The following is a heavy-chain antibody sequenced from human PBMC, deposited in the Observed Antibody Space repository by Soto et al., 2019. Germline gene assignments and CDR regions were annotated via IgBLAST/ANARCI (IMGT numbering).Heavy chain of an antibody. D-gene: IGHD4-17*01. CDR3: ANSATVTLLRGYYFDY. V-gene: IGHV3-23*01. Sequence: GGSLRLSCAASGFTFSSYAMSWVRQAPGKGLEWVSAISGSGGSTYYADSVKGRFTISRDNSKNTLYLQMNSLRAEDTAVYYCANSATVTLLRGYYFDYWGQGTLVTVSS. CDR1: GFTFSSYA. CDR2: ISGSGGST. J-gene: IGHJ4*02.